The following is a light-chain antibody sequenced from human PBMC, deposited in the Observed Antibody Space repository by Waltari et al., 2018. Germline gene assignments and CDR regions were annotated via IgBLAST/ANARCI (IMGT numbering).Light chain of an antibody. Sequence: SFVLTQPPSVSVAPGKTARITCGGHNIGSKSVHWYQQKPGQAPVLVLSYDNDRPSGIPERFSGANSGNTATLTITRVEAGDEAAYYCQLWDSSSDHVLFGGVTKLTVL. V-gene: IGLV3-21*04. CDR3: QLWDSSSDHVL. J-gene: IGLJ2*01. CDR1: NIGSKS. CDR2: YDN.